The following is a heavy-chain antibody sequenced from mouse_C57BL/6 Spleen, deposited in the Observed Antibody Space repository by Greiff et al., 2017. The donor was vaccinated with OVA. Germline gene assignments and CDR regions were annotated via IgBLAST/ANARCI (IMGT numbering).Heavy chain of an antibody. D-gene: IGHD3-3*01. CDR2: IDPSDRYT. Sequence: QVQLQQPGAELVKPGASVKLSCKASGYTFTSYWMQWVKQRPGQGLEWIGEIDPSDRYTNYNQKFKGKATLTVDTSSSTAYMQLSSLTSEDSAVYYCARGDGGYAMDYWGQGTSVTVSS. CDR1: GYTFTSYW. CDR3: ARGDGGYAMDY. J-gene: IGHJ4*01. V-gene: IGHV1-50*01.